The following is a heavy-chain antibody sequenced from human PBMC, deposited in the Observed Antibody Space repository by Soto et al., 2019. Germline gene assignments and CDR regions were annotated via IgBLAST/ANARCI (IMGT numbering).Heavy chain of an antibody. J-gene: IGHJ6*02. CDR3: TRDKGDKVAYGMDV. CDR1: GFTVSSCE. CDR2: INTGGVTI. V-gene: IGHV3-48*03. D-gene: IGHD3-16*01. Sequence: PGGSLRLSCTASGFTVSSCEMNWVRQAPGKGLEWVSYINTGGVTIYADSVKGRFTISRDNAQNSLLPQMNSLRAEDTAVYYCTRDKGDKVAYGMDVWGQGTTVTVSS.